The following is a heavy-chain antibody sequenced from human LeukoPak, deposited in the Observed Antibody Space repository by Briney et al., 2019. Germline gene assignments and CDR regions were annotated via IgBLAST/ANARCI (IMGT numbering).Heavy chain of an antibody. D-gene: IGHD2-2*01. CDR3: ARVPRPCGASTSCQGAFDV. V-gene: IGHV3-64*02. J-gene: IGHJ3*01. CDR1: GFTFSNYA. Sequence: GGSLRLSCAASGFTFSNYAMSWVRQAQGKGLEYVSTISYNGGSANYADSVKGRFTISRDNSKNTLSLQVGSLRDEDMAVYYCARVPRPCGASTSCQGAFDVWGQGTMVTVSS. CDR2: ISYNGGSA.